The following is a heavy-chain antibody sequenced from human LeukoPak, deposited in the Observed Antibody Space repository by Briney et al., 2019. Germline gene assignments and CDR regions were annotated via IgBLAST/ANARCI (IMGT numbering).Heavy chain of an antibody. CDR1: GGTFSSYA. V-gene: IGHV1-69*06. CDR2: IIPIFGTA. J-gene: IGHJ4*02. Sequence: SVKVSCKASGGTFSSYAISWVRQAPGQGLEWMGGIIPIFGTANYAQKFQGRVTITADKSTSTAYMELSSLRSEDTAVYYCARQRVRGYSGYNPPDYWGQGTLVTVSS. D-gene: IGHD5-12*01. CDR3: ARQRVRGYSGYNPPDY.